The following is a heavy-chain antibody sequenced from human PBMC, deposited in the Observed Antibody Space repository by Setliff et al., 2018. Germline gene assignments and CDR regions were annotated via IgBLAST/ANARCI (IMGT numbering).Heavy chain of an antibody. CDR1: GGSFNVYF. J-gene: IGHJ4*02. V-gene: IGHV4-34*01. CDR3: AASRAYTGAVEEWFLPKTFDF. Sequence: SETLSLTCAVYGGSFNVYFWSWIRQPPGKGLEWIGEISHSGSTNYNPSLKSRVTMSVDKSKNQFSLNLNSVTAADTAVYYCAASRAYTGAVEEWFLPKTFDFWGQGSPVTVSS. CDR2: ISHSGST. D-gene: IGHD3-10*01.